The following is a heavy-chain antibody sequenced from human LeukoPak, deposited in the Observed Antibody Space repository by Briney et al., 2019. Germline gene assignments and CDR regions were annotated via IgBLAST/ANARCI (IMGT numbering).Heavy chain of an antibody. V-gene: IGHV3-23*01. D-gene: IGHD3-3*01. CDR1: GLTFSSYA. J-gene: IGHJ4*02. CDR2: ISGSGGST. Sequence: GGPLRPSCAASGLTFSSYAMSWVRQAPGKGLEWVSAISGSGGSTYYADSVKGRYTISRDNSKNTLYLQMNSLRAEDTAVYYCAKDRSGYAPGPFYDYWGQGTLVTVSS. CDR3: AKDRSGYAPGPFYDY.